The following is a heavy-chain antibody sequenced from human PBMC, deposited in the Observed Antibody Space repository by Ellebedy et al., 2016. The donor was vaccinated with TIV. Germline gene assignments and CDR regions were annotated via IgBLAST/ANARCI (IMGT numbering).Heavy chain of an antibody. Sequence: GGSLRLXCAASGFSFRTFDMSWVRQAPGKGLEWVSVFRHHDDSKHYGDSVKGRFTISRDTSKNILFLQMNSLRAEDTAVYYCAKDKSPQGEMLLDYWGQGTLVTVSS. CDR3: AKDKSPQGEMLLDY. D-gene: IGHD3-16*01. V-gene: IGHV3-23*01. CDR2: FRHHDDSK. CDR1: GFSFRTFD. J-gene: IGHJ4*02.